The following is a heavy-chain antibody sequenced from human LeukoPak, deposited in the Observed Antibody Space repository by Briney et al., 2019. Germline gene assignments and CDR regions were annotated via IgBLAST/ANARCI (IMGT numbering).Heavy chain of an antibody. CDR1: GFTFDDYA. CDR3: AKDIAYGGNSVSFDY. Sequence: GGSLRLSCAASGFTFDDYAMHWVRQAPGKGLEWVSGISWNSGSIGYADSVKGRFTISRDNAKNSLYLQMNSLRADDTALYYCAKDIAYGGNSVSFDYWAREPWSPSPQ. V-gene: IGHV3-9*01. J-gene: IGHJ4*02. D-gene: IGHD4-23*01. CDR2: ISWNSGSI.